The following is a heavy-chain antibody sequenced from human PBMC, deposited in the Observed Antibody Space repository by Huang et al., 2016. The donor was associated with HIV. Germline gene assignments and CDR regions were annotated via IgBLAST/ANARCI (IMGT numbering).Heavy chain of an antibody. V-gene: IGHV3-21*01. J-gene: IGHJ3*02. Sequence: EVQLVESGGGLVKPGGSLRLSCAASGFTFSSYSMNWVRQAPGNGLGWVSSISSSSINIYYADSMKGQFTISRDNAKNSLYLQMNSLRAEDTAVYYCARVGGVAAGTFGTFDIWGQGTMVTVSS. D-gene: IGHD6-19*01. CDR3: ARVGGVAAGTFGTFDI. CDR1: GFTFSSYS. CDR2: ISSSSINI.